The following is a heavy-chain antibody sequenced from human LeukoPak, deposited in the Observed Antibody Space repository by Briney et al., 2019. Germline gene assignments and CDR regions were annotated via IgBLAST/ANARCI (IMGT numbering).Heavy chain of an antibody. D-gene: IGHD3-10*01. CDR2: IYTSGST. J-gene: IGHJ5*02. CDR1: GGSISSYY. V-gene: IGHV4-4*07. CDR3: ARASIWFGESNWFDP. Sequence: SETLSLTCTVSGGSISSYYWSWIRQPAGKGLEWIGRIYTSGSTNYNPSLKSRVTMSVDTSKNQFSLKLSSVTAADTAVYYCARASIWFGESNWFDPWGQGTLVTVSS.